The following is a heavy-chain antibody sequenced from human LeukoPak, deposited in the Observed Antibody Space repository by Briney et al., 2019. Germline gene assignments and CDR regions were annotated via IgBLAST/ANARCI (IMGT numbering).Heavy chain of an antibody. CDR2: MYPGDSDI. Sequence: GESLKISCQGSGYSFSDYWIGWVRQMPGKGLEWMGIMYPGDSDIRYSPSFQGLVTMSADKSISTAYLQWSSLKASDTATYYCARHSGSYPELLDYWGQGTLVTVSS. D-gene: IGHD1-26*01. CDR1: GYSFSDYW. V-gene: IGHV5-51*01. J-gene: IGHJ4*02. CDR3: ARHSGSYPELLDY.